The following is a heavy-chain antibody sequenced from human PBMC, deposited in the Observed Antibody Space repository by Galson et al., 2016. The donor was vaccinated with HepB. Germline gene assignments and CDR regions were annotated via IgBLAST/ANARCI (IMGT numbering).Heavy chain of an antibody. Sequence: SLRLSCAASGFTFDDYAMHWVRQVPGKGLEWVSGISWNSGSVGFADSVRGRCTISRDNAKNSLYLQMNSLRPDDTALYYCAKDRMGGGGGNFYGMDVWGRGTTVTVSS. CDR3: AKDRMGGGGGNFYGMDV. CDR2: ISWNSGSV. J-gene: IGHJ6*02. CDR1: GFTFDDYA. V-gene: IGHV3-9*01. D-gene: IGHD2-15*01.